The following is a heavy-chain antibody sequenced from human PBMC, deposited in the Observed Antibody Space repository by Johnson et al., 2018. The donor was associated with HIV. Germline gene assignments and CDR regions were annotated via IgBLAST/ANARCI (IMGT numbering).Heavy chain of an antibody. Sequence: VQLVEFGGGVVQPGTSLRLSCAASGFTFSSYGIHWVRQAPGKGLEWVSIIYSDGSTYYADSVKGRFTISRDNSKNTVYLQMNSLRAEDTAVYYCARVALTVAGIAFDTLDVWGQGTMVIVSS. V-gene: IGHV3-NL1*01. CDR1: GFTFSSYG. J-gene: IGHJ3*01. CDR3: ARVALTVAGIAFDTLDV. D-gene: IGHD6-19*01. CDR2: IYSDGST.